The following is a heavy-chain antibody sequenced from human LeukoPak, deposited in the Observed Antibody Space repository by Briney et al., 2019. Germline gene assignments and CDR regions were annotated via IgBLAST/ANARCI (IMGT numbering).Heavy chain of an antibody. CDR3: TRDYNGLSL. Sequence: GGSLRLSCAASGFTFSSSSMDWVRQAPGKGLVWVSRISIDGSSIAYADSVKGRFTASRDNAKSTLYLQMNSLRAEDTAVYYCTRDYNGLSLWGQGTLVTVSS. CDR1: GFTFSSSS. V-gene: IGHV3-74*03. D-gene: IGHD3/OR15-3a*01. CDR2: ISIDGSSI. J-gene: IGHJ4*02.